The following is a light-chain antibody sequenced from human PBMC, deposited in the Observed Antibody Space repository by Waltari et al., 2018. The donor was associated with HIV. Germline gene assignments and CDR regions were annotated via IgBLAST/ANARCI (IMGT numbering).Light chain of an antibody. CDR3: QQYYNPPFT. J-gene: IGKJ3*01. CDR2: SVS. V-gene: IGKV1-NL1*01. CDR1: QGISNS. Sequence: DIQMTQSPASLSASVGDRVTITCRASQGISNSVAWYQQKPGKAPNLLLFSVSRLESGVPSRFSGSGSGTDFTLTISSLQPEDFATYFCQQYYNPPFTFGPGTKVDIK.